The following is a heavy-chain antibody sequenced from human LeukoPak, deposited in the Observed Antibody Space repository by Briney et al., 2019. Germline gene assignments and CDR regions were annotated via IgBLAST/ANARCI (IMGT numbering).Heavy chain of an antibody. CDR3: AKGGTTVVDY. Sequence: PGGSLRLSCGATGFTISSYWMHWARQAPGKGLVWVSRINSDGSSTTYADSVKGRFTISRDNAKNTLYLQMNSLRADDTAVYYCAKGGTTVVDYWAQGTLVTVSS. CDR1: GFTISSYW. D-gene: IGHD4-23*01. J-gene: IGHJ4*02. V-gene: IGHV3-74*03. CDR2: INSDGSST.